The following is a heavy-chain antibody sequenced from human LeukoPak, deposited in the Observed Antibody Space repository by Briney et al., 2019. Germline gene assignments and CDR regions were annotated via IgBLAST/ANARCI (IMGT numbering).Heavy chain of an antibody. J-gene: IGHJ6*03. V-gene: IGHV4-39*07. CDR1: GGSISSSSYY. Sequence: SETLSLTCTVSGGSISSSSYYWGWIRQPPGKGLEWIGSMYSSGSTYYNPSLKSRVTISVDTSKNQFSLKLSSVTAADTAVYYCARAATERPNYYYYYMDVWGKGTTVTISS. CDR2: MYSSGST. CDR3: ARAATERPNYYYYYMDV. D-gene: IGHD5-24*01.